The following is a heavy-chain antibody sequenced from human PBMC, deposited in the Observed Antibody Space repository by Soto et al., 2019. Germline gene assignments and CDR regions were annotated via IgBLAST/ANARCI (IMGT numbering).Heavy chain of an antibody. J-gene: IGHJ2*01. CDR2: LPYDASNK. CDR3: FFFFRQKTTCELYGLSRPVQLNRSSDL. D-gene: IGHD2-2*01. V-gene: IGHV3-30*04. Sequence: GNGLEWVAVLPYDASNKQYADAVKGRFTISRDNSKNTLYLQMNSLRAEDTAVYYCFFFFRQKTTCELYGLSRPVQLNRSSDL.